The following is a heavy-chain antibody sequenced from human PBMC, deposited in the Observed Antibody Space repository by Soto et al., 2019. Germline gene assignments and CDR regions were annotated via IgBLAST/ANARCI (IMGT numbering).Heavy chain of an antibody. Sequence: PGGSLRLSCAASGLAFSNYAISWVRQAPGKGLEWVSTISASGYSAYYGGAVKGRFTTSRDNSKNTLYLQMSSLRAEDTAVYYCARGFSAGKGSPPDFWGQGSLVTVSS. CDR1: GLAFSNYA. CDR3: ARGFSAGKGSPPDF. D-gene: IGHD6-13*01. CDR2: ISASGYSA. V-gene: IGHV3-23*01. J-gene: IGHJ4*02.